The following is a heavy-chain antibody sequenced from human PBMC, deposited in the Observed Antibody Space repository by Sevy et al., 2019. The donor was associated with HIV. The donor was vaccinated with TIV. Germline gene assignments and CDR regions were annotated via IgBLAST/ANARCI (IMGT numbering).Heavy chain of an antibody. CDR1: GFTFSSYS. D-gene: IGHD3-10*01. J-gene: IGHJ6*02. CDR3: ARVPSTGRYGMDV. CDR2: ISSSSSTI. Sequence: GGSLRLSCAASGFTFSSYSMNWVRQAPGKGLEWVSYISSSSSTIYYADSVKGRFTISRDNAKNSLYLQMSSLRADDTALYYCARVPSTGRYGMDVWGQGTTVTASS. V-gene: IGHV3-48*01.